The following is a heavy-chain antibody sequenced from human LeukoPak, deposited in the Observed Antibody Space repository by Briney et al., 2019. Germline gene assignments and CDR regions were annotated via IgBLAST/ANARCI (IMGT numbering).Heavy chain of an antibody. V-gene: IGHV3-23*01. CDR3: AKCLHSGSYYNSRYYFDY. CDR1: GFTFSSYA. D-gene: IGHD3-10*01. Sequence: GGSLRLSCAASGFTFSSYAMSWVRQAPGKGLEWVSAISGSADSTYYTGSVKGRFTISRDNSKNTLFLQLNSLRAEDTAMYYCAKCLHSGSYYNSRYYFDYWGQGTLVTVSS. CDR2: ISGSADST. J-gene: IGHJ4*02.